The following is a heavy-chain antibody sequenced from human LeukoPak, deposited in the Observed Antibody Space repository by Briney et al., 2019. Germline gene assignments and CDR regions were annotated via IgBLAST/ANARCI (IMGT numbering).Heavy chain of an antibody. D-gene: IGHD3-22*01. J-gene: IGHJ4*02. V-gene: IGHV3-30*02. CDR3: AKDPTGYYYDSSGYYGGY. Sequence: GGSLRLSCAASGFTFSSYGMHWVRQAPGQGLEWVAFIRYDGGNKYYADSVKGRFTISRDNSKNTLYLQMNSLRAEDTAVYYCAKDPTGYYYDSSGYYGGYWGQGTLVTVSS. CDR1: GFTFSSYG. CDR2: IRYDGGNK.